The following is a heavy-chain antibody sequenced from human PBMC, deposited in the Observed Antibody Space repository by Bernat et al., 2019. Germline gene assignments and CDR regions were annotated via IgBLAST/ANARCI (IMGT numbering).Heavy chain of an antibody. J-gene: IGHJ4*02. V-gene: IGHV1-69*02. CDR2: IIPILGIA. Sequence: QVQLVQSGAEVKKPGSSVKVSCKASGGTFSSYTISWVRQAPGQGLEWMGRIIPILGIANYAQKFQGRITITADKTTSTAYMELSSLRSEDMAVYYGARVAHGGNDVYWGQGTLVTVSS. D-gene: IGHD4-23*01. CDR3: ARVAHGGNDVY. CDR1: GGTFSSYT.